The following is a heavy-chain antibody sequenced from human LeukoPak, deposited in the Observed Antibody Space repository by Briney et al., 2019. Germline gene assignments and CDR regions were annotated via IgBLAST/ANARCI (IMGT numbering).Heavy chain of an antibody. V-gene: IGHV3-30*03. Sequence: GGSLRLSCAASGFSFSSYGMHWVRQAPGKGLEWVAVVSSDGSIDYYADSVRGRFTVSRDNSKNTLYLQVNSLRVEDTAVYYCTREGMGTTFSAWFDPWGQGTLVTVPS. D-gene: IGHD1-7*01. CDR3: TREGMGTTFSAWFDP. J-gene: IGHJ5*02. CDR1: GFSFSSYG. CDR2: VSSDGSID.